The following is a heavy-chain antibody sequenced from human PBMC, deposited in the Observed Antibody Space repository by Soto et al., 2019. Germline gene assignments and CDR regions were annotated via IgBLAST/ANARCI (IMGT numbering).Heavy chain of an antibody. V-gene: IGHV3-30*18. CDR1: GFTFSSYG. J-gene: IGHJ2*01. CDR3: AKDCSGGSCSTFDL. Sequence: QVQLVESGGGVVQPGRSLRLSCAASGFTFSSYGMHWVRQAPGNGLEWVAVISYDGVNKHYADSVKGRFTISRDNPKNTGYLQMNGLRAEDTAVYYCAKDCSGGSCSTFDLWGRGTLVTVSS. D-gene: IGHD2-15*01. CDR2: ISYDGVNK.